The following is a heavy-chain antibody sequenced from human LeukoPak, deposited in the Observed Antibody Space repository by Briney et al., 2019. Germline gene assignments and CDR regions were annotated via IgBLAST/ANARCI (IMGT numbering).Heavy chain of an antibody. CDR2: INPKTGGT. CDR3: ARGREILVVPFYYYIDV. J-gene: IGHJ6*03. CDR1: SYTFTGFF. V-gene: IGHV1-2*02. D-gene: IGHD2-2*01. Sequence: ASVKVSCKTSSYTFTGFFIHWVRLAPGQGLEWMGWINPKTGGTNYGQKFHGRVTMTRDTSVSTVYMELRRLRYDDTAVYYCARGREILVVPFYYYIDVWGRGTTVTVSS.